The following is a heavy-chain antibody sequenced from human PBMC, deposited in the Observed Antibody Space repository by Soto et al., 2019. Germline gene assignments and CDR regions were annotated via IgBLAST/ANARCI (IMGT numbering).Heavy chain of an antibody. D-gene: IGHD4-17*01. CDR2: ISGSGDST. J-gene: IGHJ6*04. CDR1: EFTFSNYA. CDR3: SNSGDFGGYFYAMDV. V-gene: IGHV3-23*01. Sequence: EVQLLESGGGLVQPGVSLRLSCAASEFTFSNYAMNWVRQAPGKGLEWVSTISGSGDSTYYADSVKGRFTISRDNSKNTLYLQMDSLGAEDTAVYYCSNSGDFGGYFYAMDVWGKGTTVTVSS.